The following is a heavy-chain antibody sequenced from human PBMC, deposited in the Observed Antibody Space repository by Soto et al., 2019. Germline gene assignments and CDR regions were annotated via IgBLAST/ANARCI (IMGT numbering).Heavy chain of an antibody. D-gene: IGHD2-15*01. CDR2: ISGTDGST. J-gene: IGHJ4*02. CDR3: AKGVVGPFTGTTDF. Sequence: PGGSLRLSCAASGFTFSNYAMNWVRQAPGKGLEWVSVISGTDGSTYYADSVKGRFTISRDNPKNTLYLQMNSLRAEDTAVYYCAKGVVGPFTGTTDFWGQGTLVTSPQ. CDR1: GFTFSNYA. V-gene: IGHV3-23*01.